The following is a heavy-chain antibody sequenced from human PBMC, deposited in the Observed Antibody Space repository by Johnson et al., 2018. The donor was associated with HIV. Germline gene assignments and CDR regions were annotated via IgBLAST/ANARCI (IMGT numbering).Heavy chain of an antibody. CDR1: GFTVSSNY. CDR3: ARLIVGAPGAFDI. CDR2: IYSGGST. D-gene: IGHD1-26*01. Sequence: VQLVESGGGLVQPGGSLRLSCAASGFTVSSNYMSWVRQAPGKGLEWVSVIYSGGSTYYAGSVKGRFTISRENANNSLYLQMNSLRAEDTAVYYCARLIVGAPGAFDIWGQGTMVTVSS. V-gene: IGHV3-66*04. J-gene: IGHJ3*02.